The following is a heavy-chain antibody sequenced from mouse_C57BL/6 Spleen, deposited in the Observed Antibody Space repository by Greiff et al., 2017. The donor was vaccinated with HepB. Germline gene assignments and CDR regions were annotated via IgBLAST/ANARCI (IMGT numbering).Heavy chain of an antibody. CDR3: ARRGDGYPYWYFDV. CDR1: GFTFSDYG. D-gene: IGHD2-3*01. Sequence: SGFTFSDYGMHWVRQAPEKGLEWVAYISSGSSTIYYADTVKGRFTISRDNAKNTLFLQMTSLRSEDTAMYYCARRGDGYPYWYFDVWGTGTTVTVSS. J-gene: IGHJ1*03. V-gene: IGHV5-17*01. CDR2: ISSGSSTI.